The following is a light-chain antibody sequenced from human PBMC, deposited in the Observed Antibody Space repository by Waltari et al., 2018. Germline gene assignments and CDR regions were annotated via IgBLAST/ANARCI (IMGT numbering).Light chain of an antibody. CDR3: QSYDTTLSVV. CDR1: GPTLGAGFD. CDR2: GVN. V-gene: IGLV1-40*01. J-gene: IGLJ2*01. Sequence: QSVLTQPPSVSGAPGQRVPLSCPGSGPTLGAGFDVPWHRQLPAKAPTLLTYGVNPRPPGVSERFSGSQCNTSSSLAIGGLQADDAADYYCQSYDTTLSVVFGGGTKLTVL.